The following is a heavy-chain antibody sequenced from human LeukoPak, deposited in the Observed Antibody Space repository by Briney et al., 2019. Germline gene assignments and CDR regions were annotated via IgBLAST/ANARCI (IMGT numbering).Heavy chain of an antibody. D-gene: IGHD2-2*01. CDR1: GGTFGSYA. CDR3: ARGDLGYCSSTSCYAWGNYYYYYMDV. V-gene: IGHV1-69*13. J-gene: IGHJ6*03. CDR2: IIPIFGTA. Sequence: ASVKVSCKASGGTFGSYAISWVRQAPGQGLEWMGGIIPIFGTANYAQKFQGRVTITADESTSTAYMELSSLRSEDTAVYYCARGDLGYCSSTSCYAWGNYYYYYMDVWGKGTTVTVSS.